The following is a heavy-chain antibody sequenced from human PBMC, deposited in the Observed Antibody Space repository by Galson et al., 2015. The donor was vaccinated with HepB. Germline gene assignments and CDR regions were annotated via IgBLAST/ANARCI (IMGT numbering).Heavy chain of an antibody. CDR3: TTPRDYDILTGGGAFDI. CDR1: GFTFSNAW. Sequence: SLRLSCAASGFTFSNAWMSWVRQAPGKGLEWVGRIKSKTDGGTTDYAAPVKGRFTISRDDSKNTLYLQMNSLKTEDTAVYYCTTPRDYDILTGGGAFDIWGQGTMVTVSS. D-gene: IGHD3-9*01. V-gene: IGHV3-15*01. J-gene: IGHJ3*02. CDR2: IKSKTDGGTT.